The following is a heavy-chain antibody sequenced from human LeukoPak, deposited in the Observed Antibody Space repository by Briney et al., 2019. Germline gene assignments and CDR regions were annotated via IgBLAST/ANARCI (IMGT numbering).Heavy chain of an antibody. D-gene: IGHD3-3*01. J-gene: IGHJ3*02. CDR2: IYHSGCT. V-gene: IGHV4-38-2*02. CDR3: ARDAGWSGYYPFAFDI. Sequence: SETLSLTCTVSGYSISSGYYWGWTRPPPGKGLEWIESIYHSGCTYYNPSLKSRVTISVDTSKNQFSLKLSSVTAADTAVYYCARDAGWSGYYPFAFDIWGQGTMVTVSS. CDR1: GYSISSGYY.